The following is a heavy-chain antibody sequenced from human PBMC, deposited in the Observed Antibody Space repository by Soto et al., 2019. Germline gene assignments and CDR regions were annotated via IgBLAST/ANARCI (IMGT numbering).Heavy chain of an antibody. CDR3: ARQDDDSSGYSHY. CDR2: IYYSGST. D-gene: IGHD3-22*01. V-gene: IGHV4-39*01. Sequence: QLQLQESGPGLVKPSETLSLTCTVSGGSISSSSYYWGWIRQPPGKGLEWIGSIYYSGSTYYNPSLKSRVTISVDTSKNQFSLKLSSVTAADTAVYYCARQDDDSSGYSHYWGQGTLVTVSS. J-gene: IGHJ4*02. CDR1: GGSISSSSYY.